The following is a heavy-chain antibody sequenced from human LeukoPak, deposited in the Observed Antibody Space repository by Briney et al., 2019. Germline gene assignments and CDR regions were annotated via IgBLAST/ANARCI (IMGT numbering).Heavy chain of an antibody. CDR1: GGSISSGDYY. Sequence: KPSQTLSLTCTVSGGSISSGDYYWSWIRQPPGKGLEWIGYIYYSGSTNYNPSLKSRVTISVDTSKNQFSLKLSSVTAADTAVYYCARHWEEIHVEMATSSQEIRGHWFDPWGQGTLVTVSS. D-gene: IGHD5-24*01. CDR2: IYYSGST. J-gene: IGHJ5*02. CDR3: ARHWEEIHVEMATSSQEIRGHWFDP. V-gene: IGHV4-30-4*01.